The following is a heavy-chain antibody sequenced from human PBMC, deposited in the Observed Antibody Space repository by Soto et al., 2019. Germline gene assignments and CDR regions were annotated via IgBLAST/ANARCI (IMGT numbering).Heavy chain of an antibody. V-gene: IGHV1-69*01. Sequence: QVQLVQSGAEVKKPGSSVKVSCKASGGTFSSYAISWVRQAPGQGLEWMGGIIPIFGTANYAQKFQGRVTITADESTSSAYMELSSLRSQDTAVYYCARGAGANYYYYYGMDAWGQGTTVTVSS. J-gene: IGHJ6*02. D-gene: IGHD6-19*01. CDR1: GGTFSSYA. CDR2: IIPIFGTA. CDR3: ARGAGANYYYYYGMDA.